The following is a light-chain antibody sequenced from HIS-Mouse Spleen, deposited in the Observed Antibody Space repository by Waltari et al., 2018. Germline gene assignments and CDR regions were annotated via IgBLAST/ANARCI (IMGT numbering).Light chain of an antibody. J-gene: IGLJ3*02. CDR3: AAWDDSLNGWV. Sequence: QSVLTQPPSASGTPGQRVTISCSGSSSNIGSNTVNWYQHIPVTAPKRLIYSNNPRPSGVPDRFSGSKSGTSASLAISGLQSEDEADYYCAAWDDSLNGWVFGGGTKLTVL. CDR1: SSNIGSNT. V-gene: IGLV1-44*01. CDR2: SNN.